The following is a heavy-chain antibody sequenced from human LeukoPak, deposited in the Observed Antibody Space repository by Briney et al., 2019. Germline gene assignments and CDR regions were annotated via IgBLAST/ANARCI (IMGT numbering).Heavy chain of an antibody. CDR1: GYSISSAYY. CDR2: VYNSGST. J-gene: IGHJ3*02. D-gene: IGHD3-22*01. V-gene: IGHV4-38-2*02. Sequence: SSETLSLTCTVSGYSISSAYYWGWIRQPPGKGLEWIGSVYNSGSTYYNPSLKSRVTISVDTSKNQFSLKLSSVTAADTAVYYCARDVHYYDKSGIDAFDIWGQGTMVTVSS. CDR3: ARDVHYYDKSGIDAFDI.